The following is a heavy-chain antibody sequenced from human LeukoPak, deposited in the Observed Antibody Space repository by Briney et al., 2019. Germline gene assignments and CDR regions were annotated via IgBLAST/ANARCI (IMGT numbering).Heavy chain of an antibody. Sequence: PGGSLRLSCAASGFTFSNYAMNWVRQAPGKGLEWVAVISYDGSNKYYADSVKGRFTISRDNSKNTLYLQMNSLRAEDTAVYYCARETRREYYFDYWGQGTLVTVSS. CDR3: ARETRREYYFDY. J-gene: IGHJ4*02. CDR2: ISYDGSNK. D-gene: IGHD3-10*01. V-gene: IGHV3-30*04. CDR1: GFTFSNYA.